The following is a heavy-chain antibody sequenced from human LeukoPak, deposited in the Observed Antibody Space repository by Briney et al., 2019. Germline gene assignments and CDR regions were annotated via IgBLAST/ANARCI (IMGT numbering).Heavy chain of an antibody. CDR1: GYTFTSYG. CDR2: ISAYNGNT. D-gene: IGHD4-17*01. Sequence: ASVKVSCKAPGYTFTSYGISWVRQAPGQGLEWMGWISAYNGNTNYAQKLQGRVTMTTDTSTSTAYMELRSLRSDDTAVYYCARTDWGRLTTVTTQDAFDIWGQGTMVTVSS. CDR3: ARTDWGRLTTVTTQDAFDI. J-gene: IGHJ3*02. V-gene: IGHV1-18*01.